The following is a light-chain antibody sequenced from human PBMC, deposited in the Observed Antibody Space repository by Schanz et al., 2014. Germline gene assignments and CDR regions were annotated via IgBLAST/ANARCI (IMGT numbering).Light chain of an antibody. CDR1: QSVSSD. CDR3: QQYGSSPWT. V-gene: IGKV3-20*01. J-gene: IGKJ1*01. Sequence: EIVMTQSPDILSVSPGERATLSCRASQSVSSDLAWYQQKPGQAPRLLIYGASSRATGIPDRFSGSGSGTDFTLTISRLEPEDFAVYYCQQYGSSPWTFGQGTKVEIK. CDR2: GAS.